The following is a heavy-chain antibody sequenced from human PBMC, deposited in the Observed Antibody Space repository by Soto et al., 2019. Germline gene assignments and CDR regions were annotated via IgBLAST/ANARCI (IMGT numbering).Heavy chain of an antibody. D-gene: IGHD3-3*01. CDR2: IWYDGSNK. J-gene: IGHJ6*03. CDR1: GFTFSSYG. V-gene: IGHV3-33*01. CDR3: AREKGERITIFGVVNGYYYYYMDV. Sequence: GGSLRLSCAASGFTFSSYGMHWVRQAPGKGLEWVAVIWYDGSNKYYADSVKGRFTISRDNSKNTLYLQMNSLRAEDTAVYYCAREKGERITIFGVVNGYYYYYMDVWGKGTTVTVSS.